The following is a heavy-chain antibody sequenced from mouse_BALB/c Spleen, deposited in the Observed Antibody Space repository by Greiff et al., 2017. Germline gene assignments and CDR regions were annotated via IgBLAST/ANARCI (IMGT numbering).Heavy chain of an antibody. CDR1: GFTFSSYA. CDR2: ISSGGST. CDR3: ARGRDYYGSLYYFDY. J-gene: IGHJ2*01. Sequence: DVKLVESGGGLVKPGGSLKLSCAASGFTFSSYAMSWVRQTPEKRLEWVASISSGGSTYYPDSVKGRFTISRDNARNILYLQMSSLRSEDTAMYYCARGRDYYGSLYYFDYWGQGTTLTVSS. V-gene: IGHV5-6-5*01. D-gene: IGHD1-1*01.